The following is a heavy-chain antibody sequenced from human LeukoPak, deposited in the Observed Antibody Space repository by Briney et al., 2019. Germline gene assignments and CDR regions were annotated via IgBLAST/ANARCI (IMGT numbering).Heavy chain of an antibody. D-gene: IGHD3-22*01. CDR2: XXQDGSEK. CDR3: ARGGPYYYDSSGYFDY. J-gene: IGHJ4*02. V-gene: IGHV3-7*01. Sequence: GGSLRLSCAASGFTFSSYWMSWVRQAPGKGXXXXXXXXQDGSEKYYVDSVKGRFTISRDNAKTSLYLQMNSLRAEDTAVYYCARGGPYYYDSSGYFDYWGQGTLVTVSS. CDR1: GFTFSSYW.